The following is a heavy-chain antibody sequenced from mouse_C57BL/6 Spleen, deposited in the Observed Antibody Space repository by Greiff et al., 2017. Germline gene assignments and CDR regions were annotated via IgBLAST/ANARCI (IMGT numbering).Heavy chain of an antibody. D-gene: IGHD1-1*01. V-gene: IGHV14-2*01. CDR2: IDPEDGET. CDR3: AQGFTTVVATNY. CDR1: GFNIKDYY. Sequence: VHVKQSGAELVKPGASVKLSCTASGFNIKDYYMHWVKQRTEQGLEWIGRIDPEDGETKYAPKFQGKATITADTSSNTAYLQLSSLTSEDTAVYYCAQGFTTVVATNYWGQGTTLTVSS. J-gene: IGHJ2*01.